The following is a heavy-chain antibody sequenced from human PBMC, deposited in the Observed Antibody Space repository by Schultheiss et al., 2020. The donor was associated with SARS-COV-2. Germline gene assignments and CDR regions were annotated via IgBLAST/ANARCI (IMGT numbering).Heavy chain of an antibody. CDR3: ARDFGVFAFDY. CDR2: IYHSGST. J-gene: IGHJ4*02. Sequence: SETLSLTCAVSGGSISSSNWWSWVRQPPGKGLEWIGEIYHSGSTNYNPSLKSRVTISVDTSKNQFSLKLSSVTAADTAVYYCARDFGVFAFDYWGQGTLVTVSS. D-gene: IGHD3-10*02. CDR1: GGSISSSNW. V-gene: IGHV4-4*02.